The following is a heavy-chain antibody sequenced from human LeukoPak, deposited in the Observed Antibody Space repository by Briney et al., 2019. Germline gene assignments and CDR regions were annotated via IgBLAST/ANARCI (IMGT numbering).Heavy chain of an antibody. CDR2: FDPEDGET. CDR1: GYTLTELS. CDR3: ATDLGGGSYPFDY. Sequence: ASVKVSYKVSGYTLTELSMHWVRQAPGKGLEWMGGFDPEDGETIYAQKFQGRVTMTEDTSTDTAYMELSSLRSEDTAVYYCATDLGGGSYPFDYWGQGTLVTVSS. D-gene: IGHD1-26*01. J-gene: IGHJ4*02. V-gene: IGHV1-24*01.